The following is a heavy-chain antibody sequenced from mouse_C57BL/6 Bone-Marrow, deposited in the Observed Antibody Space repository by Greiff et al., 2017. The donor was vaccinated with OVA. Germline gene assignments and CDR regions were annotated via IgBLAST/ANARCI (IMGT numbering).Heavy chain of an antibody. CDR3: ARRPLSPYCYAMDY. CDR2: IYPRDGST. J-gene: IGHJ4*01. Sequence: VKLMESGPELVKPGASVKLSCKASGYTFTSYDINWVKQRPGQGLEWIGWIYPRDGSTKYNEKFKGKATLTVDTSSSTAYMELHSLTSEDSAVYVCARRPLSPYCYAMDYWGQGTSVTVSS. V-gene: IGHV1-85*01. CDR1: GYTFTSYD. D-gene: IGHD1-1*01.